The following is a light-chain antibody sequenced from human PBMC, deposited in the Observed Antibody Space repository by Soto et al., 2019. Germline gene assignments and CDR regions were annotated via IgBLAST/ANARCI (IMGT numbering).Light chain of an antibody. Sequence: QAALTQPPSASGSPGQSVTISCTGTSSDVGGYNYVSWYQQHPGRAPKLMIYEVSKRPSGVPDRFSGSKSGNTASLTVSGLHAEDEAYYYCSSYAGSNNLGVFGTGTKLTVL. J-gene: IGLJ1*01. CDR3: SSYAGSNNLGV. CDR1: SSDVGGYNY. V-gene: IGLV2-8*01. CDR2: EVS.